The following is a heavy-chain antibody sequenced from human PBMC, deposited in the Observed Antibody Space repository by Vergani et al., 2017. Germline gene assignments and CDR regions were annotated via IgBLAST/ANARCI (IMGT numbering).Heavy chain of an antibody. Sequence: QVQLVQSGAEVKKPGASVKVSCKVSGYTFTGYYMHWVRQAPGQGLEWMGGINPNSGGTNYAQKFQGRVTMTRDTSISTAYMELSRLRSDDTAVYYCARVVMVRGVIITLYGMDVWGQGTTVTVSS. CDR3: ARVVMVRGVIITLYGMDV. V-gene: IGHV1-2*02. CDR2: INPNSGGT. CDR1: GYTFTGYY. D-gene: IGHD3-10*01. J-gene: IGHJ6*02.